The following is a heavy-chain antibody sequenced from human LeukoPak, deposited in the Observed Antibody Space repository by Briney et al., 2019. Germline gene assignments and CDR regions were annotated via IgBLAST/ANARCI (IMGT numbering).Heavy chain of an antibody. CDR1: GFTFSSYA. D-gene: IGHD1-1*01. J-gene: IGHJ5*02. Sequence: GGSLRLSCAASGFTFSSYAMSWVRQAPGKGLEWVSAISGSGGSTYYADSVKGRFTISRGNAKNSLYLQMNSLRAEDTAVYYCASGPLERFAWGQGTLATVSS. CDR2: ISGSGGST. V-gene: IGHV3-23*01. CDR3: ASGPLERFA.